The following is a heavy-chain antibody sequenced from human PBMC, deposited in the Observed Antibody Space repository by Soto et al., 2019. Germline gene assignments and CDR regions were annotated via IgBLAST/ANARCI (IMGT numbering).Heavy chain of an antibody. CDR2: IYTTGGT. CDR1: GGSISTYF. D-gene: IGHD3-22*01. CDR3: AREGGYFDSSGSGVYHYHGVDV. Sequence: QVQLQESGPGLVKPSETLSLTCTVSGGSISTYFWSWIRQPAGGGLEWIGRIYTTGGTNYNPSLKSRVTMSLATSRNQFSLKLSSVTAADTAVYYCAREGGYFDSSGSGVYHYHGVDVWGQGTTVTVSS. J-gene: IGHJ6*02. V-gene: IGHV4-4*07.